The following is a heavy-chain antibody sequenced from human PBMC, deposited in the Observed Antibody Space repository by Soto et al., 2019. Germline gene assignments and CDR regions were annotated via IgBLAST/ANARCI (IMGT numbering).Heavy chain of an antibody. CDR2: INAGNGNT. D-gene: IGHD6-19*01. CDR1: GYTFTGYV. CDR3: ARAVAVAADFDY. V-gene: IGHV1-3*01. J-gene: IGHJ4*02. Sequence: ASVKVSCKASGYTFTGYVMHWVRQAPGQRLEWMGWINAGNGNTKYSQKFQGRVTITRDTSASTAYMELSSLRSEDTAVYYCARAVAVAADFDYWGQGTLVTVSS.